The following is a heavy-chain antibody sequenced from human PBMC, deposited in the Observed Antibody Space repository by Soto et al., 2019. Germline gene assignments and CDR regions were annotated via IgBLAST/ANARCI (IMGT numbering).Heavy chain of an antibody. Sequence: PGGSLRLSCAASGFIIDDFAMHWVRQAPGKGLEWVSSISSGSGKIGYADSVTGRFSVSRDNSRNSLFLQMSSLRPEDTAFYFCATYHPGGLGDSESTWFEPWGQGTLVTVSS. J-gene: IGHJ5*02. CDR3: ATYHPGGLGDSESTWFEP. CDR2: ISSGSGKI. V-gene: IGHV3-9*01. D-gene: IGHD2-21*02. CDR1: GFIIDDFA.